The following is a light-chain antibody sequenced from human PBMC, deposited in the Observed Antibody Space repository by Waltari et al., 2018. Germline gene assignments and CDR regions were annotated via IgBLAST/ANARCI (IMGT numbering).Light chain of an antibody. V-gene: IGLV1-40*01. CDR2: GND. CDR1: SSNIGADYA. Sequence: QSVLTQPPSVSGAPGQRVTISCTGSSSNIGADYAVHWYQHLPGKVPKLLIYGNDARPSGVPVRFSASKSGTSAYLAISGLQPDDEAYYYCQSYDSGLSASVFGGGTKLTVL. J-gene: IGLJ3*02. CDR3: QSYDSGLSASV.